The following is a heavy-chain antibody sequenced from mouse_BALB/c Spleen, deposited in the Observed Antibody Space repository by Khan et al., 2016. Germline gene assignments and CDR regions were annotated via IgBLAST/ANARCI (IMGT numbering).Heavy chain of an antibody. Sequence: EVQLQESGPGLVKPSQSLSLTCTVTGYSIASDYAWNWIRQFPGTKLEWMGYITYSGSTTYNPSLKSRISITRDTSKNQFFLQLNSVTSEDTATYYCARSGFNYASFVYWGQGTLVTVSA. D-gene: IGHD2-1*01. CDR1: GYSIASDYA. J-gene: IGHJ3*01. CDR3: ARSGFNYASFVY. V-gene: IGHV3-2*02. CDR2: ITYSGST.